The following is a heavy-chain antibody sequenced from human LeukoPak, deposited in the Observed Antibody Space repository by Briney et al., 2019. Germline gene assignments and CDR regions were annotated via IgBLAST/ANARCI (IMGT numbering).Heavy chain of an antibody. CDR2: IHPNNGDT. CDR1: GYTFSGTGWY. Sequence: DSVTVSFTASGYTFSGTGWYLYWLRQAPGQGLECMGWIHPNNGDTAYAHKFEGRVAMTRDTSISTAYMELRRLRPDDTAVYFCARDGPAQMVDLDYWGQGTLVTVSS. J-gene: IGHJ4*02. D-gene: IGHD3-10*01. CDR3: ARDGPAQMVDLDY. V-gene: IGHV1-2*02.